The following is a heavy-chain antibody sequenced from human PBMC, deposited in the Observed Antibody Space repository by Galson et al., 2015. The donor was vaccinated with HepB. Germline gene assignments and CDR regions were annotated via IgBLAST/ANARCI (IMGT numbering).Heavy chain of an antibody. Sequence: SVKVSCKASGGTFNSYAITWVRQAPGQGLEWMGRIIPVLDVTNYAQKFQDKVTMTADKSTNTAYMELRSLTSEDTATYYCARVALQLPLTSYSMDVWGKGTTVTVSS. CDR3: ARVALQLPLTSYSMDV. D-gene: IGHD2-2*01. CDR1: GGTFNSYA. V-gene: IGHV1-69*04. CDR2: IIPVLDVT. J-gene: IGHJ6*03.